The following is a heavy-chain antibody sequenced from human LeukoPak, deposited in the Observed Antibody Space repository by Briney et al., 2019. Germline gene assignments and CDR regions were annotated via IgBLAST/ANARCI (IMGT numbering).Heavy chain of an antibody. CDR3: TRVPYSYGFSSDY. J-gene: IGHJ4*02. Sequence: PGGSLRLSCATSGFTLRYYQMNWVRQAPGKGLEWVSYINVVNGAIYYADSVKGRFTISGDIATNSVYLQMNSLRAEDTAVYYCTRVPYSYGFSSDYWGQGTLVTVSS. D-gene: IGHD5-18*01. V-gene: IGHV3-48*01. CDR2: INVVNGAI. CDR1: GFTLRYYQ.